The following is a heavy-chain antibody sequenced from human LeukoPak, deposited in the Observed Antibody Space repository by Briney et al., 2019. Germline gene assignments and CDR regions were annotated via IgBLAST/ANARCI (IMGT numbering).Heavy chain of an antibody. V-gene: IGHV3-48*04. J-gene: IGHJ4*02. D-gene: IGHD2-15*01. CDR2: ISSSSTI. CDR1: GFTFSSYS. CDR3: AKDLARVVVVAATFDY. Sequence: GGSLRLSCAASGFTFSSYSMNWVRQAPGKGLEWVSYISSSSTIYYADSVKGRFTISRDNAKNSLYLQMNSLRAEDTAVYYCAKDLARVVVVAATFDYWGQGTLVTVSS.